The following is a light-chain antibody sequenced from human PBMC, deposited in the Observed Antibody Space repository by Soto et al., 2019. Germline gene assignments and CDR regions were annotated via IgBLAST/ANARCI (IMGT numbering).Light chain of an antibody. J-gene: IGKJ2*01. CDR2: GAS. CDR3: QQGHNWPLT. CDR1: QSINSE. Sequence: EIVMTQSPATLSLSPGERAALSCRASQSINSELAWYQQKPGQPPRLLIYGASTRATGVPARFSGSESGSEFTLTISGLQSEDFAVYYCQQGHNWPLTFGQGTRLEIK. V-gene: IGKV3-15*01.